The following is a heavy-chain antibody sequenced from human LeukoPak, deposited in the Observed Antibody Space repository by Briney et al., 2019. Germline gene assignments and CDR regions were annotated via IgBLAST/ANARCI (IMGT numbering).Heavy chain of an antibody. CDR3: ARAPRYPYSSGWLPPSFDY. D-gene: IGHD6-19*01. Sequence: SETLSLNCTVSGGSISSGSYYWSWIRQPAGKGLEWIGRIYTSGSTNYNPSLKSRVTISVDTSKNQFSLKLSSVTAADTAVYYCARAPRYPYSSGWLPPSFDYWGQGTLVTVSS. CDR1: GGSISSGSYY. J-gene: IGHJ4*02. V-gene: IGHV4-61*02. CDR2: IYTSGST.